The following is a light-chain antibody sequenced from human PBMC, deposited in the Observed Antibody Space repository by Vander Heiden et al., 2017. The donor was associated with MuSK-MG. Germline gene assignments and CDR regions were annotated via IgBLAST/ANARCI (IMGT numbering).Light chain of an antibody. CDR1: QSVSSSY. V-gene: IGKV3-20*01. CDR2: GAS. Sequence: EIVLTQSPGTLSLSPCERATLSCRASQSVSSSYLAWYQQKPGQAPRLLIYGASSRATGSPERFSGSRSRTDFTLAISKLGTVHFAVYYCQQYSSSLNTFGEGTRLEIK. CDR3: QQYSSSLNT. J-gene: IGKJ5*01.